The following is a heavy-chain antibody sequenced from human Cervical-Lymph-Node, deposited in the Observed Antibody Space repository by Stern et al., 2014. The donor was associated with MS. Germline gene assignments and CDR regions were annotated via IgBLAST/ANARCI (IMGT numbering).Heavy chain of an antibody. J-gene: IGHJ4*02. CDR3: ARTGDDFGDYSLSY. V-gene: IGHV4-39*01. CDR2: IYSSGST. CDR1: GGSINTNNYY. D-gene: IGHD4-17*01. Sequence: QVQLVESGPGLVKPSETLSLTCTVSGGSINTNNYYWGWIRQPPGKGLEWIGNIYSSGSTFYSPSLKSRVTMSVEPSKNQFSLNLTFMTAADTAVYYCARTGDDFGDYSLSYWGQGTLVTVSS.